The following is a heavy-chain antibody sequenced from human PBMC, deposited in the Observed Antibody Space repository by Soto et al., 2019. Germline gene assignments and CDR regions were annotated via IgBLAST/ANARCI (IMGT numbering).Heavy chain of an antibody. CDR2: FSTTAGRI. D-gene: IGHD3-10*01. CDR3: ARGDVVRGVLAWGPKEVSRSHDAFDI. CDR1: GFTLSHYN. J-gene: IGHJ3*02. Sequence: EVQLVESGGDLVKPGGSLRLSCAASGFTLSHYNMNWIRQAPGKGLEWVSCFSTTAGRIYYSDSVRGRFTISKDSASNSLYLQMSSLRVEDSGLYYCARGDVVRGVLAWGPKEVSRSHDAFDIWGQGTPVSVSA. V-gene: IGHV3-21*02.